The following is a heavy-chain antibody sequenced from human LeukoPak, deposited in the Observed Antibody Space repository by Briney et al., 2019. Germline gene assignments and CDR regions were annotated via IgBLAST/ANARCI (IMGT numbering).Heavy chain of an antibody. CDR1: GFTFSSYA. CDR2: ISSNGGST. J-gene: IGHJ4*02. Sequence: GGSLRLSCSASGFTFSSYAMHWVRQAPGKGLEYVSAISSNGGSTYYVDSVKGRFTISRDNSKNTLYLQMSSLRAEDTAVYYCVKESSYALPDYWGQGTLVTVSS. CDR3: VKESSYALPDY. V-gene: IGHV3-64D*06. D-gene: IGHD6-6*01.